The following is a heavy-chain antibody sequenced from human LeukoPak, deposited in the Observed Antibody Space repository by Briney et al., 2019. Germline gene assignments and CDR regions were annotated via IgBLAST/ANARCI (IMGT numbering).Heavy chain of an antibody. Sequence: PGGSLRLSCAASGFTVRSNYMSWVRQAPGKGLEWVSVIYSGGSTYYADSVKGRFTISRDNSKNTLYLQMNSLRAEDTAVYYCASQYCSGGSCQKTYTDYWGQGTLVTVSS. CDR1: GFTVRSNY. CDR2: IYSGGST. J-gene: IGHJ4*02. D-gene: IGHD2-15*01. CDR3: ASQYCSGGSCQKTYTDY. V-gene: IGHV3-66*02.